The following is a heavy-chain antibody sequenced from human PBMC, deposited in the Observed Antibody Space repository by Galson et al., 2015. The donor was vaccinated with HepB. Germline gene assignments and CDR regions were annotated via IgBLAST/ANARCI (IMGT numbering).Heavy chain of an antibody. Sequence: SLRLSCAASGLTFRRSGMHWVRQAPGKALEWLAVIQHVGSPIRYADSVKGRFTVSRDNSKNTMYPEMNNLRAEDTAVYYCARETSRIVFHAFDIWGQGTMVTVSS. J-gene: IGHJ3*02. D-gene: IGHD2-21*01. CDR1: GLTFRRSG. CDR2: IQHVGSPI. CDR3: ARETSRIVFHAFDI. V-gene: IGHV3-33*01.